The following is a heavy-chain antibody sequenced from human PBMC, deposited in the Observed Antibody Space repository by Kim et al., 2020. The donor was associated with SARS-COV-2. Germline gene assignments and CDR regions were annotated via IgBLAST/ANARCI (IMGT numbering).Heavy chain of an antibody. D-gene: IGHD2-8*01. Sequence: GGSLRLSCAASGFTFSTYGMHWVRQAPDKGLEWVAVIWFDGNNKDYADSVKGRFTISRYNSKNTLYLQLNSLRAEDTAVYYCARDFNGGPGLDYWGQGTLVTVSS. CDR1: GFTFSTYG. V-gene: IGHV3-33*01. CDR2: IWFDGNNK. CDR3: ARDFNGGPGLDY. J-gene: IGHJ4*02.